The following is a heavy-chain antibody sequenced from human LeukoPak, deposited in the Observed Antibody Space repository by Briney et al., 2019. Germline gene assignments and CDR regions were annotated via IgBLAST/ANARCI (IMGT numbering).Heavy chain of an antibody. Sequence: ASVKVSCKASGYTFTSYAMNWVRQAPGQGLEWMGWMNPDSGNTGYAQKFQGRLTMTRDTSINTAYMELSSITSEDTAVYYCGSYSGYAQWGQGTLVTVSS. D-gene: IGHD5-12*01. J-gene: IGHJ4*02. CDR1: GYTFTSYA. CDR2: MNPDSGNT. CDR3: GSYSGYAQ. V-gene: IGHV1-8*02.